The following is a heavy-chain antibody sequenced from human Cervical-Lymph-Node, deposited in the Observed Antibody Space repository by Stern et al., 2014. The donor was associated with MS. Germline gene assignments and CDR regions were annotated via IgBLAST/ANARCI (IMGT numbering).Heavy chain of an antibody. V-gene: IGHV1-8*01. CDR3: TEAWDS. CDR1: GYSFTSDD. J-gene: IGHJ4*02. Sequence: VQLVQSGAEVKKPGASVKVSCKTSGYSFTSDDINWVRQASGQGLEWMGCMNPDSGDTGYAQQIHGRLTITRDTSIRTAFMDMPTLRTEDTAVYYCTEAWDSWGQGTLVIVSS. CDR2: MNPDSGDT.